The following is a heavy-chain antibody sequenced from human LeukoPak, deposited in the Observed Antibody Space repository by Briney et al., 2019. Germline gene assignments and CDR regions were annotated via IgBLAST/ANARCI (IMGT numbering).Heavy chain of an antibody. V-gene: IGHV1-2*02. D-gene: IGHD1-26*01. CDR2: IDPNSGGT. CDR3: ARDHRRYSGSYFGY. J-gene: IGHJ4*02. Sequence: ASVKVSCKASGYTFTSYDINWVRQATGQGLEWMGWIDPNSGGTNYAQKFQGRVTMTRDTSISTAYMELSRLRSDDTAVYYCARDHRRYSGSYFGYWGQGTLVTVSS. CDR1: GYTFTSYD.